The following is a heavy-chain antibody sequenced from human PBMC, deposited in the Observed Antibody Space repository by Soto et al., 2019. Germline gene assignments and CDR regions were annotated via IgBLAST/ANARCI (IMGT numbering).Heavy chain of an antibody. CDR3: AHPRGYGVFDAYDI. CDR2: ISANGAYT. V-gene: IGHV3-23*01. CDR1: GFSFSTYA. D-gene: IGHD2-8*01. Sequence: GGSLRLSCGASGFSFSTYAMNWVRQDPGKGLEWVSAISANGAYTYYADSVKGRFTVSRDNSVNALYLQMNSLRIEDTAVYYCAHPRGYGVFDAYDIWGQGTMVTVSS. J-gene: IGHJ3*02.